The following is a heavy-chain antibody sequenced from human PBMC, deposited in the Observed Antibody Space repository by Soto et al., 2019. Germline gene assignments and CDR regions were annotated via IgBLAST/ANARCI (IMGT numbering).Heavy chain of an antibody. J-gene: IGHJ5*02. D-gene: IGHD3-10*01. CDR2: IYWDDDK. Sequence: QITLKESGPTLVKPTQTLTLTCTFSGFSLSTSGVGVGWIRQPPGKALEWLALIYWDDDKRYSPSLKSRLTLTQDASKNQVVLTMTNIDPVDTATYYCAHRSGAENWFDPWGQGTLVTVSS. V-gene: IGHV2-5*02. CDR1: GFSLSTSGVG. CDR3: AHRSGAENWFDP.